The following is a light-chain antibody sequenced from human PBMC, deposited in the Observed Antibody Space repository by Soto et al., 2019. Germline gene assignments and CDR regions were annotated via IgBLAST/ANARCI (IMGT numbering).Light chain of an antibody. CDR3: SSYAGSNGVI. J-gene: IGLJ2*01. Sequence: QSALTQPPSASGSPGQSVTISCTGTSSDVGGYNYVSWYRQHPGKAPKLMTYEVSKRPSGVPDRFSGSKSGNTASLTVSGLQGEDEADYYCSSYAGSNGVIFGGGTQLTVL. CDR1: SSDVGGYNY. CDR2: EVS. V-gene: IGLV2-8*01.